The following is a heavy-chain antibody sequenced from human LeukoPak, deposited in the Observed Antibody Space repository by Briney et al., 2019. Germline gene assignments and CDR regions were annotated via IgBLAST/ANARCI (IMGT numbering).Heavy chain of an antibody. CDR3: AKLGGHPLHNYFVGV. CDR1: GFTFSSYA. D-gene: IGHD3-16*01. CDR2: ILDSGYST. Sequence: GGSLRLSCAASGFTFSSYAMSWVRQAPGKGLEWVSGILDSGYSTYYANSVKGRFTISRDNSNNTLYLQMNSLRAEDTAVYYCAKLGGHPLHNYFVGVWGKGTTVAVSS. V-gene: IGHV3-23*01. J-gene: IGHJ6*03.